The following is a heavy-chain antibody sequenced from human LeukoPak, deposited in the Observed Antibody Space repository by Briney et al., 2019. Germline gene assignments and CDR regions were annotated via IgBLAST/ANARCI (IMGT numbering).Heavy chain of an antibody. Sequence: SETLSLTCTVSGGSISSSLYYWGWIRQPPGKGLEWIGYIYYSGSTYYNPSLKSRVTISVDTSKNQFSLKLSSVTAADTAVYYCARVPRSYYYYYYMDVWGKGTTVTVSS. J-gene: IGHJ6*03. CDR2: IYYSGST. CDR3: ARVPRSYYYYYYMDV. CDR1: GGSISSSLYY. V-gene: IGHV4-31*03.